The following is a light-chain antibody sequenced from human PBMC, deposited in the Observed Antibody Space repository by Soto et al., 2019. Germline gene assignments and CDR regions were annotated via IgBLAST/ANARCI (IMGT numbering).Light chain of an antibody. J-gene: IGLJ2*01. CDR2: EVS. V-gene: IGLV2-14*02. CDR3: SSYTSARGV. CDR1: SSDVGSYDV. Sequence: QSALTQPASVSGSPGQSITISCTGTSSDVGSYDVVSWYQQHPGKAPKLMIFEVSERPSGISTRFSGSKSGITASLTISGLQAEDEADYYCSSYTSARGVFGGGTKLTVL.